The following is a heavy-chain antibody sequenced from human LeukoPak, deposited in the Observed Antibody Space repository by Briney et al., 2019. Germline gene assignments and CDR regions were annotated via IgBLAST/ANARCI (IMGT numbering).Heavy chain of an antibody. J-gene: IGHJ4*01. CDR1: GFTFNDYW. CDR2: IRQDGNEK. Sequence: GGSLSLSCEVSGFTFNDYWMNWVRQAPGKGPEWVARIRQDGNEKTYVDSVKGRFTISRDNTKNSLSLQLNGLRAEDTAVYYCARDGTAAGLYFDLWGQGTLVTVSS. D-gene: IGHD6-13*01. V-gene: IGHV3-7*01. CDR3: ARDGTAAGLYFDL.